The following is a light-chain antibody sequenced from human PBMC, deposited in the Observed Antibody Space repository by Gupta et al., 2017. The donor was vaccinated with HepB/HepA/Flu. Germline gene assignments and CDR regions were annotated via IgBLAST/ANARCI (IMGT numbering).Light chain of an antibody. J-gene: IGLJ3*02. V-gene: IGLV2-23*02. Sequence: QSALTQPASVSGSPGQSITISCTGTSSDVGSYNLVSWYQQHPGKAPKLMIYEVSKRPSGVSNRFSGSKSGNTAYLTISGLQAEDEADYDCCSYAGSSTFEVFGGGTKLTVI. CDR3: CSYAGSSTFEV. CDR2: EVS. CDR1: SSDVGSYNL.